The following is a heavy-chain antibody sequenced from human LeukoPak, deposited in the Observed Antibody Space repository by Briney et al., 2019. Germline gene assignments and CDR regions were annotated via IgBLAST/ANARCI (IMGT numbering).Heavy chain of an antibody. CDR1: GYTFTGYY. V-gene: IGHV1-2*02. CDR2: INPNSGGT. Sequence: ASVEVSCKASGYTFTGYYMHWVRQAPGQGLEWMGWINPNSGGTNYAQKFQGRVTMTRDTSISTDYMELSRLRSDDTAVYYCARGSYCGNNCYYYSDYWGQGTLVTVSS. D-gene: IGHD2-21*02. CDR3: ARGSYCGNNCYYYSDY. J-gene: IGHJ4*02.